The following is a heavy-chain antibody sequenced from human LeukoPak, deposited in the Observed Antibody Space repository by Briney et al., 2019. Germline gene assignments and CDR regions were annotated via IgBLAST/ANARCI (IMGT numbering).Heavy chain of an antibody. CDR3: ARVIETGTTNAFDI. J-gene: IGHJ3*02. V-gene: IGHV4-39*07. CDR2: FYYSGST. CDR1: GASISSRPYC. D-gene: IGHD1-1*01. Sequence: SETLSLTCTVSGASISSRPYCWGWIRQPPGKGLEWLGSFYYSGSTYYNPSLKSRVTISVDTSKNQFSLKLSSVTAADTAVYYCARVIETGTTNAFDIWGQGTMVTVSS.